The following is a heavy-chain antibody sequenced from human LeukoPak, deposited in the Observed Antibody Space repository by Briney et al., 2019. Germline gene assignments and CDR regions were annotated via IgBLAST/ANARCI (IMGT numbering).Heavy chain of an antibody. CDR1: GGSISSYY. V-gene: IGHV4-59*01. Sequence: SETLSLTCTVSGGSISSYYWSWIRQPPGKGLEWIGYIYYSGSTNYNPSLKSRVTISVDTSKNQFSLKLSSVTAADTAVHYCARDGYKAFDIWGQGTMVSVSS. CDR3: ARDGYKAFDI. CDR2: IYYSGST. J-gene: IGHJ3*02. D-gene: IGHD2-2*02.